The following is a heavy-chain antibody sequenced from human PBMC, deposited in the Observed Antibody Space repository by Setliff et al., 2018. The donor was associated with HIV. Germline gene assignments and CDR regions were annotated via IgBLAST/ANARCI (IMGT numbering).Heavy chain of an antibody. V-gene: IGHV1-2*02. Sequence: GASVKVSCKTAGYTFTGHFIHWMRQAPGRGLEWMGWINPNSGATDYAWRFEDRVTMTSDTSIRTVYMELSSLRSDDTAVYYCARDTAIGWYGESKMSDFWGQGTLVTVSS. CDR1: GYTFTGHF. CDR2: INPNSGAT. D-gene: IGHD3-10*01. CDR3: ARDTAIGWYGESKMSDF. J-gene: IGHJ4*02.